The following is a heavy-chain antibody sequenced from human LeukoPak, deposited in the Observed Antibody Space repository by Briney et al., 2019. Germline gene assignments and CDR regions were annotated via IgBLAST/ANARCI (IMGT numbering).Heavy chain of an antibody. CDR3: ARAAVPYYFDY. V-gene: IGHV4-59*01. CDR2: IYYSGST. D-gene: IGHD2-2*01. CDR1: GFPLGSYA. Sequence: TGGSLRLSCAASGFPLGSYAMSWIRQPPGKGLEWIGYIYYSGSTNYNPSLKSRVTISVDTSKNQFSLKLSSVTAADTAVYYCARAAVPYYFDYWGQGTLVTVSS. J-gene: IGHJ4*02.